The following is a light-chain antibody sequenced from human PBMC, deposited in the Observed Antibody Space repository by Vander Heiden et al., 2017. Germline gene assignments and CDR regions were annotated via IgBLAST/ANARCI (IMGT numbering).Light chain of an antibody. J-gene: IGKJ1*01. CDR1: QSSSTW. CDR3: QQYNSYPWT. CDR2: KAS. Sequence: DIPMTQSPSTLSASVGDRVTITCRASQSSSTWLAWYQQKPGKAPKLLVYKASTLESGVPSRFSGSGSGTEFTLTISSLQPDDFATYFCQQYNSYPWTFGQGTKVESK. V-gene: IGKV1-5*03.